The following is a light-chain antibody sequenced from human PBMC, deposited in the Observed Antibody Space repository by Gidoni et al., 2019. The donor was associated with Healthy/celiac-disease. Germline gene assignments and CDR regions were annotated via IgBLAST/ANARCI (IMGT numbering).Light chain of an antibody. CDR3: QQYDNLPIT. J-gene: IGKJ5*01. Sequence: IQMTQSPSSLSASVGYRVTITCQASQDIRNYLNWYQQKPGKAPKLLIYDESNLETGVPSRFSGSGSGTDFTFAIRSLQPEDIATYYCQQYDNLPITFGQGTRLEIK. CDR1: QDIRNY. V-gene: IGKV1-33*01. CDR2: DES.